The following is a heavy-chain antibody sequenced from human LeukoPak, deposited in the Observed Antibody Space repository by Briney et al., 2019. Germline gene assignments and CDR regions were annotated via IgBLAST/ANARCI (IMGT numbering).Heavy chain of an antibody. CDR2: INGRGDST. Sequence: GGSLRLSCVASGYSFSPYWMSWVRQAPGKGLEWVSGINGRGDSTVYADAVKGRFTISRDNFKSTLYLQMNSLRVEDTAGYYCAKDQGSGHGAYTWGTFDFWGLETLVTVSS. CDR1: GYSFSPYW. D-gene: IGHD4/OR15-4a*01. CDR3: AKDQGSGHGAYTWGTFDF. V-gene: IGHV3-23*01. J-gene: IGHJ4*01.